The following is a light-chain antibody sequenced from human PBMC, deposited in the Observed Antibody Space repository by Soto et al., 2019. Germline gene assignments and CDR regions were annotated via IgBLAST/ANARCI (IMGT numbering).Light chain of an antibody. CDR2: LGS. Sequence: DIVMTQSPLSLPVTPGEPASISCRSSQSLLHSNVYNYLDWYLQKPGQSPQLLIYLGSNRASGVPDRFSGSGSGTDFTLKISRVEAEDVGVYYCMQALQTPLTFGQGTKVEIK. CDR1: QSLLHSNVYNY. CDR3: MQALQTPLT. J-gene: IGKJ1*01. V-gene: IGKV2-28*01.